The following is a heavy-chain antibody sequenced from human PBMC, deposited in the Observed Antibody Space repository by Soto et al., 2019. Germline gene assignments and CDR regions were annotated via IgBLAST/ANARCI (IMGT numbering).Heavy chain of an antibody. CDR2: IYYSGTS. D-gene: IGHD2-2*01. Sequence: QLQLQESGPGLVKPSETLSLTCTVSGGSINDDTYYWGWIRQPPGKGLDWIGSIYYSGTSSYNPSREGRVTLSAGTSTKRLSLRLRSVTAADTAVYYCARLHCASPNCVPLDPWGQGTLVIVSS. CDR1: GGSINDDTYY. CDR3: ARLHCASPNCVPLDP. J-gene: IGHJ5*02. V-gene: IGHV4-39*01.